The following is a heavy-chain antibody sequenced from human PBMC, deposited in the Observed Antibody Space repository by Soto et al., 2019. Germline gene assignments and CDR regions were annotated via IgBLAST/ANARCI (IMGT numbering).Heavy chain of an antibody. D-gene: IGHD6-13*01. J-gene: IGHJ6*02. V-gene: IGHV3-30-3*01. Sequence: QVQLVESGGGVVQPGRSLRLSCAASGFTFSSYAMHWVRQAPGKGLEWVAVISYDGSNKYYADSVKGRFTISRDNSKNTLYLQMNSLRAEDTAVYYCAIDTSSPPHYYYGMDVWGQGTTVTVSS. CDR3: AIDTSSPPHYYYGMDV. CDR2: ISYDGSNK. CDR1: GFTFSSYA.